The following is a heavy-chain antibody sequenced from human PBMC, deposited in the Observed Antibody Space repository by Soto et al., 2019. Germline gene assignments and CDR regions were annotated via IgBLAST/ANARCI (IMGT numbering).Heavy chain of an antibody. J-gene: IGHJ1*01. D-gene: IGHD6-25*01. CDR3: DRAAPPFQH. V-gene: IGHV3-72*01. Sequence: EVQLVESGGGLVQPGGSLRLSCAASGFILSDHYMDWVRQAPGKGLEWVGRSRNKANSYTTEYVASVKGRFTISRDESKNSIYLQTNSLRTEDTAVYYCDRAAPPFQHWGQGTLVTVSS. CDR1: GFILSDHY. CDR2: SRNKANSYTT.